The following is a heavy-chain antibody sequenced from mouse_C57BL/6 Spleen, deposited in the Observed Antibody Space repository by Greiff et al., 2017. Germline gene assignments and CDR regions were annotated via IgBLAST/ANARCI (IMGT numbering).Heavy chain of an antibody. J-gene: IGHJ2*01. Sequence: QVQLQQPGAELVRPGSSVKLSCKASGYTFTSYWMHWVKQRPIQGLEWIGNIDPSDSETHYNQKFKDKATLTVDKSSSTAYMQLSSLTSEDSAVYYCARDYGSRDYFDYWGQGTTLTVSS. D-gene: IGHD1-1*01. CDR1: GYTFTSYW. CDR3: ARDYGSRDYFDY. V-gene: IGHV1-52*01. CDR2: IDPSDSET.